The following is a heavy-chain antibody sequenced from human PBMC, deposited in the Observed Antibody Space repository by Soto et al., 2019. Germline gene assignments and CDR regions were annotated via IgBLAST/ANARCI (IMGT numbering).Heavy chain of an antibody. V-gene: IGHV4-59*01. CDR1: GGSMTSYY. CDR2: IYYSAKT. J-gene: IGHJ3*01. Sequence: QVQLQESGPGLVRPSETLSLTCTVSGGSMTSYYWGWIRKPPGKGLEWIGHIYYSAKTYSNPSLRGPLTMSIDPSKNQFSLKLSSVAAADTALYYCARVASREAFDVWGQGTMVSVSS. CDR3: ARVASREAFDV.